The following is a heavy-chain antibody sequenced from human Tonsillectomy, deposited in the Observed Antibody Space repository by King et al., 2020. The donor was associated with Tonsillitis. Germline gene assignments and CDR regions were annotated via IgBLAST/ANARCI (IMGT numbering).Heavy chain of an antibody. J-gene: IGHJ4*02. CDR3: TTDIGGYYKLDQN. Sequence: EVQLVESGGGLVKPGGSLRLSCAASGFTFSNAWMNWVRQAPGKGLEWVGRIKSKTDGGTTDYAAPVKGRFTISRDDSKNTLYLQMNSLKTEYTAVYYCTTDIGGYYKLDQNWGQGTLVTVSS. CDR2: IKSKTDGGTT. CDR1: GFTFSNAW. D-gene: IGHD3-22*01. V-gene: IGHV3-15*07.